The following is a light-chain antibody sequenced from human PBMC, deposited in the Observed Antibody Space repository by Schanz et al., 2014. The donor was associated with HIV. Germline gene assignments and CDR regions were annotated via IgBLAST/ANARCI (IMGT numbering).Light chain of an antibody. CDR2: DVS. Sequence: QSALTQPASVSGSPGQSITISCTGTSSDVGSYNYVSWYQQHPGKAPKLMIYDVSNRPSGVSDRFSGSKSGNTASLTISGLQADDEGDYYCSSYTTNRTMAFGGGTKLTVL. CDR3: SSYTTNRTMA. CDR1: SSDVGSYNY. V-gene: IGLV2-14*03. J-gene: IGLJ2*01.